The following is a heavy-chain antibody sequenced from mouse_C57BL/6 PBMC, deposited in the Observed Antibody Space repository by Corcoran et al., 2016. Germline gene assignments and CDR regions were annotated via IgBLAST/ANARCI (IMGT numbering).Heavy chain of an antibody. D-gene: IGHD1-2*01. V-gene: IGHV1-81*01. CDR3: ATSIPLRAMDY. J-gene: IGHJ4*01. CDR1: GYTFTSYG. CDR2: IYPRSGNT. Sequence: QVQLQQSGAELARPGASVKLSCKASGYTFTSYGISWVKQRTGQGLEWIGEIYPRSGNTYYNEKFKGKATLTADKSSSTAYMELRSLTSEDSAVYFCATSIPLRAMDYWGQGTSVTVSS.